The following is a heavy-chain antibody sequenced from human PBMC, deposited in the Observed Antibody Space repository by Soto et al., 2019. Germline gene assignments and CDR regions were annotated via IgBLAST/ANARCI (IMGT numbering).Heavy chain of an antibody. CDR3: AREEPASRHHDY. CDR1: GGSFSDYY. Sequence: QVQLQQWGAGLLKPSDTLSLTCAVYGGSFSDYYWSWIRQTPEKGLEWIGEVSHSGSTTYNPSLKNRVTIATDTSKNQFSLTLNSVTAADTAMYFCAREEPASRHHDYWGQGNLVTVSS. CDR2: VSHSGST. D-gene: IGHD1-26*01. V-gene: IGHV4-34*02. J-gene: IGHJ4*02.